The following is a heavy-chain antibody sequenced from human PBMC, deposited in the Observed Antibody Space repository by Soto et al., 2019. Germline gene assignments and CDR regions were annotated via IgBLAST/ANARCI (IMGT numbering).Heavy chain of an antibody. D-gene: IGHD4-17*01. CDR3: ARKTTVTTDGDYYYYMDV. CDR1: GGSISSYY. Sequence: SETLSLTCTVSGGSISSYYWSWIRQPPGKGLEWIGYIYYSGSTNYNPSLKSRVTISVDTSKNQFSLKLSSVTAADTAVYYCARKTTVTTDGDYYYYMDVWGKGTTVTVSS. CDR2: IYYSGST. J-gene: IGHJ6*03. V-gene: IGHV4-59*01.